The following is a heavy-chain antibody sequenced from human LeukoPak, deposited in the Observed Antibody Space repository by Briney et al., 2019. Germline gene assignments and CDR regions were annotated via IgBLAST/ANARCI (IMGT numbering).Heavy chain of an antibody. Sequence: ASVKVSGKASGYTFTNYYMHCVRQAPGQGLEWMGIINPKSGTTSYAQKFQGRVTMTRDMSTSTVYMELSSLRSEDTAVYYCARDPGLHGNYYYMDVWGKGTTVTVSS. CDR2: INPKSGTT. CDR3: ARDPGLHGNYYYMDV. V-gene: IGHV1-46*01. J-gene: IGHJ6*03. CDR1: GYTFTNYY.